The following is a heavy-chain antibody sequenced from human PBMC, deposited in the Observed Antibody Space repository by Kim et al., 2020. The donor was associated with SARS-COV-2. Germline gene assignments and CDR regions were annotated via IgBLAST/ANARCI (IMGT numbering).Heavy chain of an antibody. J-gene: IGHJ5*02. Sequence: SETLSLTCTVSGGSISSSSYYWGWIRQPPGKGLGWIGSIYHSGSTYYNPSLKSRVPISVDTSKNQFSLKLSSVTAADTAVYYCARTGYSSGWNNWFDPWGQGTLVTVSS. V-gene: IGHV4-39*01. D-gene: IGHD6-19*01. CDR3: ARTGYSSGWNNWFDP. CDR2: IYHSGST. CDR1: GGSISSSSYY.